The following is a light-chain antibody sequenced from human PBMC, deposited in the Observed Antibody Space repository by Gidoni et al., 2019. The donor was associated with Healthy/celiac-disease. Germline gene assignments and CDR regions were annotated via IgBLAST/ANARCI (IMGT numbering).Light chain of an antibody. CDR2: AAS. J-gene: IGKJ3*01. Sequence: DIQMTQSPSSLSSSVGDRVTINCRASQSISSYLNWYQQKPGKAPKLLIYAASSLQSGVPSSLSGSGFGADFTLTIISLHPEDFATYYCQQSYSTLITFGPGTKVEIK. CDR3: QQSYSTLIT. V-gene: IGKV1-39*01. CDR1: QSISSY.